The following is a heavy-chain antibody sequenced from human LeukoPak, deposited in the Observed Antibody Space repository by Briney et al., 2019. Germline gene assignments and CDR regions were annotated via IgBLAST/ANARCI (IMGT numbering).Heavy chain of an antibody. CDR1: GYSFTSYW. V-gene: IGHV5-51*01. CDR2: IYPGDSDT. D-gene: IGHD2-2*02. J-gene: IGHJ3*02. CDR3: ASQIADIPDAFDI. Sequence: GESLKISCKGSGYSFTSYWIGWVREMPGKGLEWMGIIYPGDSDTRYSPSFQGQVTISADKSISTAYLQWSSLKASDTAMYYCASQIADIPDAFDIWGQGTMVTVSS.